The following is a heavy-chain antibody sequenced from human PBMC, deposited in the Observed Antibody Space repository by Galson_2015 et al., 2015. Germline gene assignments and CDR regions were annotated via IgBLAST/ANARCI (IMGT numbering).Heavy chain of an antibody. CDR2: LYRDGTS. D-gene: IGHD2-2*01. CDR1: GLTVNDTY. CDR3: ARVPLYYFDY. V-gene: IGHV3-53*01. J-gene: IGHJ4*02. Sequence: SLRLSCAASGLTVNDTYMSWVRQSPGRGLEWVSILYRDGTSYYADSVKGRFTTSRDNSENTLYLQMNSLRAEDTAVYYCARVPLYYFDYWGQGTLVTVSP.